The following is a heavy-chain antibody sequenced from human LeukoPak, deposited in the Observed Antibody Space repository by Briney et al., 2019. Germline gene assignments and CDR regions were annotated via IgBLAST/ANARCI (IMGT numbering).Heavy chain of an antibody. CDR3: AKPLEKYTYGGNFDY. D-gene: IGHD4-23*01. CDR2: ISSSADST. Sequence: GGSLRLSCEASGFTFSSYAMSWVRQAPGKGLAWVSVISSSADSTYYADSVKGRFTISRDNSKNTLYLQMNNLGAEDTAVYYCAKPLEKYTYGGNFDYWSQGILVTVSS. J-gene: IGHJ4*02. CDR1: GFTFSSYA. V-gene: IGHV3-23*01.